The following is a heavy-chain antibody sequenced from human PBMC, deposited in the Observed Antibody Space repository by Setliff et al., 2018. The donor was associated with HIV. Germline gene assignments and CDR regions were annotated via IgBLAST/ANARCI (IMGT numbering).Heavy chain of an antibody. D-gene: IGHD5-12*01. CDR2: VYSNGNT. V-gene: IGHV4-59*08. CDR1: GGSISSHY. Sequence: SETLSLTCTVSGGSISSHYWSWIRQTPGKGLEWIGYVYSNGNTDYNPSLKSRVTISVDTSKNQFSLKLSSVTAADTAVYYCARQGDGYNLYHVYYFDYWGQGTLVTVSS. CDR3: ARQGDGYNLYHVYYFDY. J-gene: IGHJ4*02.